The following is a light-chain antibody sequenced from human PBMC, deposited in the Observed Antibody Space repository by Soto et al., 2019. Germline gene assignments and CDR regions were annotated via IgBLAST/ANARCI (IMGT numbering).Light chain of an antibody. CDR2: ASS. CDR3: QQLNTFPVT. J-gene: IGKJ5*01. CDR1: QGISSY. V-gene: IGKV1-9*01. Sequence: DIQLTQSPSFLSASVGDRVTISCRASQGISSYLAWYQQTPGKAPKLLIYASSILQSGVPSRFSVSGSGTEFTLTISSLQPEDFATYYCQQLNTFPVTFGQGTRLAI.